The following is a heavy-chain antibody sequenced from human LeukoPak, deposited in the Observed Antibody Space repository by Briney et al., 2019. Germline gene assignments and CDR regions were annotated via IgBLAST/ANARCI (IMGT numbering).Heavy chain of an antibody. J-gene: IGHJ4*02. V-gene: IGHV5-51*01. CDR2: IYPGDSDT. D-gene: IGHD1-1*01. CDR1: GYSFTSYW. Sequence: GESLKISCKGSGYSFTSYWIGWVRQMPGEGLEWMGIIYPGDSDTRYSPSFQGQVTMSADKSITTAYLQWSSLKASDTAMYYCVTTATGTTYGFDYWGQGTLVTVSS. CDR3: VTTATGTTYGFDY.